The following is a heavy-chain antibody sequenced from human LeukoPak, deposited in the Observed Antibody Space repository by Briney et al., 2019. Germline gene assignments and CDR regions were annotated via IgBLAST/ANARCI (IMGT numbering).Heavy chain of an antibody. V-gene: IGHV3-23*01. Sequence: PGGSLRLSCAGSGFTFSSYSMNWVRQAPGKGLEWVSTISGNGGKIYYTDSVKGRFTISRDNSKNTVYLQMNSLRAEDTARYYCAKDKGGGSAWFDYFDYWGQGTLVTVSS. CDR1: GFTFSSYS. D-gene: IGHD3-10*01. CDR3: AKDKGGGSAWFDYFDY. CDR2: ISGNGGKI. J-gene: IGHJ4*02.